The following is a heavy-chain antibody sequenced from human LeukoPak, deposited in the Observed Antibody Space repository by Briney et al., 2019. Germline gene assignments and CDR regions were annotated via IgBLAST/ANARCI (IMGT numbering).Heavy chain of an antibody. CDR3: ARPYYDIWSAYVY. J-gene: IGHJ4*02. D-gene: IGHD3-3*01. CDR2: ISNGGGGT. V-gene: IGHV3-64*01. Sequence: GGSLRLSCAASGFTFSSYGMHWVRQAPGKGLEYVSAISNGGGGTHYANSVKGRFTISRDNSKNTLYLQMGSLRAEDMAVYYCARPYYDIWSAYVYWGQGTLVTVSS. CDR1: GFTFSSYG.